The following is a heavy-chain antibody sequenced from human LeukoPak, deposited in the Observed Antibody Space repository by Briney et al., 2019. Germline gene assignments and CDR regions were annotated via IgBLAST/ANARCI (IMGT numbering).Heavy chain of an antibody. CDR2: IIHIFGTA. Sequence: SVKVSCKASGGTFSSYAISWVRQAPGQGLEWMGGIIHIFGTANYAQKFQGRVTITTDESTSTAYMELSSLRSEDTAVYYCARSTNPPYSSTGDWFDPWGQGTLVTVSS. V-gene: IGHV1-69*05. CDR1: GGTFSSYA. J-gene: IGHJ5*02. CDR3: ARSTNPPYSSTGDWFDP. D-gene: IGHD6-13*01.